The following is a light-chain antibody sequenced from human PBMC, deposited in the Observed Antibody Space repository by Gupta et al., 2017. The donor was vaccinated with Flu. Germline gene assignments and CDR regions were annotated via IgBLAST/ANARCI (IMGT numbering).Light chain of an antibody. CDR2: KDT. J-gene: IGLJ2*01. CDR3: QAWDGNGVV. Sequence: SYEMTQPPSVSVSPGQTASITCSGHKLGEKYTYWYQQKPGQSPLLVIYKDTKRPSGIPGRFSGSTSGNTATLTISGTQARDEADYYCQAWDGNGVVFGGGTKVTVL. CDR1: KLGEKY. V-gene: IGLV3-1*01.